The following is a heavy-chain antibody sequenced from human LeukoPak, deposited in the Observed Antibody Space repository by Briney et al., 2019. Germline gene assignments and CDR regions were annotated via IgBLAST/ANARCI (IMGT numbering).Heavy chain of an antibody. Sequence: NSSETLSLTCTVSGGSISSGGYYWSWIRQPPGKGLEWIGYIYHSGSTYYNPSLKSRVTISVDRSKNQFSLKLSSVTAADTAVYYCARHLMVRGVYYYYYGMDVWGQGTTVTVSS. V-gene: IGHV4-30-2*01. J-gene: IGHJ6*02. CDR1: GGSISSGGYY. D-gene: IGHD3-10*01. CDR3: ARHLMVRGVYYYYYGMDV. CDR2: IYHSGST.